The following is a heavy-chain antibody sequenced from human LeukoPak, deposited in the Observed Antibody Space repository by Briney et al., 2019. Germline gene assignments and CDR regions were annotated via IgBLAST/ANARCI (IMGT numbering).Heavy chain of an antibody. J-gene: IGHJ4*02. CDR3: AKDQGQWLGSFDY. CDR1: GFTFSSYG. D-gene: IGHD6-19*01. Sequence: SGGFLRLSCAASGFTFSSYGMHWVRQAPGKGLEWVAVISYDGSNKYYADSVKGRFTISRGNSKNTLYLQMNSLRAEDTAVYYCAKDQGQWLGSFDYWGQGTLVTVSS. V-gene: IGHV3-30*18. CDR2: ISYDGSNK.